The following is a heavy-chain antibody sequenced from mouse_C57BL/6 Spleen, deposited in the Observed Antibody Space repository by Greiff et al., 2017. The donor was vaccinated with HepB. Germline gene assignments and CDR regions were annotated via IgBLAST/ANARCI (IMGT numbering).Heavy chain of an antibody. CDR3: ARRGSIYDGYYRAY. CDR1: GYTFTSYW. D-gene: IGHD2-3*01. J-gene: IGHJ3*01. V-gene: IGHV1-55*01. Sequence: VQLQQPGAELVKPGASVKMSCKASGYTFTSYWITWVKQRPGQGLEWIGDIYPGSGSTNYNEKFKSKATLTVDTSSSTAYMQLSSLTSEDSAVYYGARRGSIYDGYYRAYWGQGTLVTVSA. CDR2: IYPGSGST.